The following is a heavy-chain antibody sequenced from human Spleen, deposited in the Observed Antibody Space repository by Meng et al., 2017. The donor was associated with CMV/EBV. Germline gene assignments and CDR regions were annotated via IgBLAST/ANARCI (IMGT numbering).Heavy chain of an antibody. J-gene: IGHJ6*02. CDR1: GYTFTAYY. V-gene: IGHV1-2*02. Sequence: ASVKVSCKTSGYTFTAYYMHWVRQAPGQGLEWMGWINPNSGGINYAQNFQGRVTMTRDTSFSTAYMELSTLRSDDTAVYYCARAGSGIVIEPRTMPGETYYFSSLDVWGQGTTVTVSS. CDR3: ARAGSGIVIEPRTMPGETYYFSSLDV. CDR2: INPNSGGI. D-gene: IGHD2/OR15-2a*01.